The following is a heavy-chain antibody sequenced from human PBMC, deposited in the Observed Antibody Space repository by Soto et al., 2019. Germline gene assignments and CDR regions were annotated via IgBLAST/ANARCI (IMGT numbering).Heavy chain of an antibody. J-gene: IGHJ4*02. CDR1: GGSFSGYY. V-gene: IGHV4-34*01. D-gene: IGHD2-15*01. Sequence: QVQLQQWGAGLLKPSETLSLTCAVYGGSFSGYYWSWIRQPPGKGLEWIGEINHSGSTNYNPSLKSRVTTTVDTSKNQFSLNVSSVTAADTAVYYCARGYCSGGSCMGYWGQGTLFTVSS. CDR3: ARGYCSGGSCMGY. CDR2: INHSGST.